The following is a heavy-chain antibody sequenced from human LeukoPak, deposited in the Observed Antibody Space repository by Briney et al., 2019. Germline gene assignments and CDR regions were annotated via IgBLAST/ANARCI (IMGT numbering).Heavy chain of an antibody. Sequence: GGSLRLSCAASGFTFSSYSMNWVRQAPGKGLEWVSSISSSSSYIYYADSVKGRFTISRDNAKNSLYLQVNSLRAEDTAVYYCARARFSSGSYDYWGQGTLVTVSS. V-gene: IGHV3-21*01. D-gene: IGHD1-26*01. CDR3: ARARFSSGSYDY. J-gene: IGHJ4*02. CDR2: ISSSSSYI. CDR1: GFTFSSYS.